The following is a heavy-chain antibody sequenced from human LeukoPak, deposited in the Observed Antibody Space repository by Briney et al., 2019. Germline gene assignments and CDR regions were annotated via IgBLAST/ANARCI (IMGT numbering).Heavy chain of an antibody. Sequence: GSLRLSCAASGFTFSDYYMSWIRQAPGKGLEWVSYISTGGNYIKDAGSVRGRFTISRDNAKNSLYLQMDSLRADDTAVYYCARDRFVQVHSGFFDYWGQGTLVSVSS. CDR3: ARDRFVQVHSGFFDY. D-gene: IGHD3-10*01. CDR1: GFTFSDYY. V-gene: IGHV3-11*06. J-gene: IGHJ4*02. CDR2: ISTGGNYI.